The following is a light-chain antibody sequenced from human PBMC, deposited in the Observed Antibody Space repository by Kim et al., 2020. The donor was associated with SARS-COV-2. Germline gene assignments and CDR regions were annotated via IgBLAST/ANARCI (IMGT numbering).Light chain of an antibody. J-gene: IGLJ2*01. V-gene: IGLV3-19*01. CDR3: NSRDSNDNVV. CDR1: SLRSYY. Sequence: VAMGQTVRITCQGDSLRSYYATWYQQKPGQAPILVIYGKNNRPSGNPDRFYGSSSGNTASLTITGTQAGDEADYYCNSRDSNDNVVFGGGTKLTVL. CDR2: GKN.